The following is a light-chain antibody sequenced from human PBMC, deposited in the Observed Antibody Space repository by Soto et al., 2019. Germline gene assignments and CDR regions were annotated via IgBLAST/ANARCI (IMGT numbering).Light chain of an antibody. V-gene: IGLV1-40*01. CDR3: QSYDSSLSGWV. J-gene: IGLJ2*01. CDR2: GNS. CDR1: SSNIGAGYD. Sequence: QSVLTQPPSASGAPGQRVTISCTGSSSNIGAGYDVHGYQQLPGTAPKLLIYGNSNRPSGVPDRFSGSKSGTSASLAITGLQAEDEADYYCQSYDSSLSGWVFGGGTKLTVL.